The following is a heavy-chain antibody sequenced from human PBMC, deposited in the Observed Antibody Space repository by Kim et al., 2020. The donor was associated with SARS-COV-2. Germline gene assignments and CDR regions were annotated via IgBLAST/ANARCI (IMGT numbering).Heavy chain of an antibody. D-gene: IGHD2-2*02. J-gene: IGHJ5*02. CDR1: GGSFSGYY. Sequence: SETLSLTCAVYGGSFSGYYWSWIRQPPGKGLEWIGEINHSGSTNYNPSLKSRVTISVDTSKNQFSLKLSSVTAADTAVYYCASHRINLGYCSSTSCYTGRRWFDPWGQGTLVTVSS. V-gene: IGHV4-34*01. CDR3: ASHRINLGYCSSTSCYTGRRWFDP. CDR2: INHSGST.